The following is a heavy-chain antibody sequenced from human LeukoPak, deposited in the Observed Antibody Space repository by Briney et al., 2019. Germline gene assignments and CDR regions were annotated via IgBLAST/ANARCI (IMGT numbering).Heavy chain of an antibody. V-gene: IGHV4-39*01. CDR1: GGSISSSSYY. CDR3: ASTLLLHNWFDP. D-gene: IGHD3-10*01. J-gene: IGHJ5*02. CDR2: IYYSGST. Sequence: SETLSLTCTVSGGSISSSSYYWGWIRQPPGKGLGWIGSIYYSGSTYYNPSLKSRVTISVDTSKNQFSLKLSSVTAADTAVYYCASTLLLHNWFDPWGQGTLVTVSS.